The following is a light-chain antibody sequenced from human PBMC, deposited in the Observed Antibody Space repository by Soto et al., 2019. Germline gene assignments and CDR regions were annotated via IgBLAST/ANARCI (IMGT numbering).Light chain of an antibody. CDR2: AAS. J-gene: IGKJ1*01. CDR1: QSITSY. Sequence: DIQMTQSPSSLSAFVGDRVTITCRASQSITSYFNWYQQKPGKAPKVLIYAASSLQSGVPSRFSGSGSGTDFTLTISSLQPEDFATYYCQQSYSTPWTFGQGTKVEFK. V-gene: IGKV1-39*01. CDR3: QQSYSTPWT.